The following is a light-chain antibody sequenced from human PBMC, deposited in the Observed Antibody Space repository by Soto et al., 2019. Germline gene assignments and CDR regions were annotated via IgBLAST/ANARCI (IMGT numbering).Light chain of an antibody. V-gene: IGLV1-44*01. CDR3: AVWDDSLNGWV. CDR2: SNN. Sequence: VLTQPPSASGTPGQRVTISCSGSSSNIGSNTVNWYQQLPGTAPKLLIYSNNQRPSGVPDRFSGSKSGTSASLAISGLQSEDEADYYCAVWDDSLNGWVFGGGTKLTVL. CDR1: SSNIGSNT. J-gene: IGLJ3*02.